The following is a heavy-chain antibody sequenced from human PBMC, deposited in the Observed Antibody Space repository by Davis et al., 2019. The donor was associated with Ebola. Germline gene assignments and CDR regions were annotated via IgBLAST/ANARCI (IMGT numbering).Heavy chain of an antibody. D-gene: IGHD2-8*01. CDR2: ISATGVDK. V-gene: IGHV3-23*01. CDR3: AEGGTNNFLGAN. J-gene: IGHJ4*02. Sequence: PGGSLRLSCVASGFTFTRYSMTWVRQAPGGGLEWVAGISATGVDKKYADSVRGRFSISRDDSKNTLYLQMDSLRAEDTAVFYCAEGGTNNFLGANWGQGTLVTVSS. CDR1: GFTFTRYS.